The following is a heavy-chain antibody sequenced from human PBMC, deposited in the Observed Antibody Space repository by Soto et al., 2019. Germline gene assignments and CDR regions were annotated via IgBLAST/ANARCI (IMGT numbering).Heavy chain of an antibody. CDR2: INHSGST. J-gene: IGHJ6*02. Sequence: VQLQQGGAGLLKPSETLSLTCAVYGGSFRGYYWSWIRQPPGKGLEWIGEINHSGSTNYNPSLKSRVNISVDASKNQFSLKLSSVTAAATAVYYCAEGGVDCMDVWGQGTTVTVSS. V-gene: IGHV4-34*01. CDR3: AEGGVDCMDV. CDR1: GGSFRGYY.